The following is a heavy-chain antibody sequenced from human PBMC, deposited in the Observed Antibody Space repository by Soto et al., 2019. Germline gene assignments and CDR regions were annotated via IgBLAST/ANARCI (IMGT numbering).Heavy chain of an antibody. CDR1: GGSFIGYY. Sequence: SETLSLTCAVYGGSFIGYYWSWIRQPPGKGLEWIGEINHSGSTNYNPSLKSRVTISVDTSKNQFSLKLSSVTAADTAVYYCARSTYYDFWSGYGWFDPWGQGTLVTVSS. V-gene: IGHV4-34*01. CDR3: ARSTYYDFWSGYGWFDP. J-gene: IGHJ5*02. CDR2: INHSGST. D-gene: IGHD3-3*01.